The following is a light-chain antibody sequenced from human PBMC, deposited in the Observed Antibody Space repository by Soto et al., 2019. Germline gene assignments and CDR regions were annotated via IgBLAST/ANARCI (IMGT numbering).Light chain of an antibody. V-gene: IGKV4-1*01. J-gene: IGKJ4*01. Sequence: IVVTQSPDSLAVSLGERATIYCQTSQSVFYNSNKQNYFAWYQQKPRQPPKLLISCASTRESGVPGRFSGSGSGTEFTLTISGLQAEDVAVYFCQQYYETPLTFGGGTEVEIK. CDR3: QQYYETPLT. CDR1: QSVFYNSNKQNY. CDR2: CAS.